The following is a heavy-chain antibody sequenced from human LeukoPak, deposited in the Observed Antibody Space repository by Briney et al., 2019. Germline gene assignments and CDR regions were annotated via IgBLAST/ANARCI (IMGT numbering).Heavy chain of an antibody. V-gene: IGHV3-11*04. D-gene: IGHD4-23*01. CDR1: GFSFSDYY. J-gene: IGHJ4*02. CDR3: ASYGGNSGGY. CDR2: ISSSSSTI. Sequence: GGSLRLSCAASGFSFSDYYMNWIRQAPGGGLECVAYISSSSSTIHYADSVKGRFTISRDNAKNSLYLQMNSLRAEDTAVYYCASYGGNSGGYWGQGTLVTVSS.